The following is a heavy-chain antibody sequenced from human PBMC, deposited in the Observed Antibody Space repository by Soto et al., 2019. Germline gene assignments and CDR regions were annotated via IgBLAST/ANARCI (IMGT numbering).Heavy chain of an antibody. CDR2: ISGSGGST. J-gene: IGHJ6*02. CDR1: GFTFSSYA. Sequence: GGSLRLSCAASGFTFSSYAMSWVRQAPWKGLEWVSAISGSGGSTYYADSVKGRFTISRDNSKNTLYLQMNSLRAEDTAVYYCAKGIGSGSYYAPYGMDVWGQGTTVTVSS. CDR3: AKGIGSGSYYAPYGMDV. V-gene: IGHV3-23*01. D-gene: IGHD3-10*01.